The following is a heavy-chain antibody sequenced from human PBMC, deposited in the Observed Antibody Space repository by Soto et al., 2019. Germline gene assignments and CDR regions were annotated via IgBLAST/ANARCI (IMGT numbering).Heavy chain of an antibody. V-gene: IGHV3-21*01. J-gene: IGHJ4*02. CDR1: GFTFSSYS. CDR2: ISSSSSYI. CDR3: ARAAPIAAAGAEYDY. Sequence: EVQLVESGGGLVKPGGSLRLSCAASGFTFSSYSMNWVRQAPGKGLEWVSSISSSSSYIYYADSVKGRFTISRDNAKNSLYLQMNSLRAEDTAVYYCARAAPIAAAGAEYDYWGQGTLVAVSS. D-gene: IGHD6-13*01.